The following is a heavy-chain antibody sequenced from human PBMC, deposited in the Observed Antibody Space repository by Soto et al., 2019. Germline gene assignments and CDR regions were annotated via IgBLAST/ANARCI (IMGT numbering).Heavy chain of an antibody. CDR1: GFTFSSYA. CDR2: ISYDGSNK. J-gene: IGHJ4*02. D-gene: IGHD6-19*01. V-gene: IGHV3-30*18. CDR3: AKDPDTSGWYIFDY. Sequence: QVQLVESGGGVVQPGRSLRLSCAASGFTFSSYAMHWVRQAPGKGLEWVAVISYDGSNKYYADSVKGRFTISRDNSKNTLYLQMNSLRAEDTAVYYCAKDPDTSGWYIFDYWGQGTLVTVSS.